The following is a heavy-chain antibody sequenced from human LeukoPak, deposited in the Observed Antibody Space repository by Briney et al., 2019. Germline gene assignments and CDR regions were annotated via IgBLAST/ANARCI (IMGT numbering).Heavy chain of an antibody. CDR2: INSDGSST. CDR3: AKDALAVASTVDFDY. Sequence: GGSLRLSCAASGFTFSSYWMHWVRQAPGKGLVWVSRINSDGSSTSYADSVKGRFTISRDNSKNTLYLQMNSLRAEDTAVYYCAKDALAVASTVDFDYWGQGTLVTVSS. V-gene: IGHV3-74*01. J-gene: IGHJ4*02. D-gene: IGHD6-19*01. CDR1: GFTFSSYW.